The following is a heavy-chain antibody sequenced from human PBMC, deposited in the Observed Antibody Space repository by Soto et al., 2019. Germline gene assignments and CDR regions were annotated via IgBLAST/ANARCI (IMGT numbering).Heavy chain of an antibody. CDR1: GFTFSSYA. D-gene: IGHD6-19*01. CDR3: AKGGGIAVPGSHLDY. Sequence: EVQLLESGGRLVQPGGSLRLSCAASGFTFSSYAMNWVRQAPGKGLEWVSAISGSGRSTDYADSVEGRFTISRDNSKNTLYLQMSSLRAEDTAVYYCAKGGGIAVPGSHLDYWGQGTLVTVSS. V-gene: IGHV3-23*01. CDR2: ISGSGRST. J-gene: IGHJ4*02.